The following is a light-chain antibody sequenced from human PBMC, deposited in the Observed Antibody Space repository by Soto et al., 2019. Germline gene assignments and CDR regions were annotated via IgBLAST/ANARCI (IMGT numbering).Light chain of an antibody. CDR1: QSISSY. V-gene: IGKV1-39*01. J-gene: IGKJ1*01. CDR3: QQSYSTLWT. CDR2: AAS. Sequence: DIQMTQSPSSLSASVGDRVTITCRASQSISSYLNWYQQKPGKAPKLLIYAASSLQSGVPSRFSGSGSGTDFTLTISSPQPEDFATYYCQQSYSTLWTFGPG.